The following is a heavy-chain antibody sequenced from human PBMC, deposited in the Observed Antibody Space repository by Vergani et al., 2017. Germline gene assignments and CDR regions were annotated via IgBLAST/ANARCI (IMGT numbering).Heavy chain of an antibody. CDR2: IHYSENT. D-gene: IGHD6-19*01. V-gene: IGHV4-59*01. CDR1: FDSIRNVY. CDR3: ASDTDSGQRADR. Sequence: QVQLQESGPGLVKSSETLSLTCSVSFDSIRNVYCNWIRQPPGKGLEWIGSIHYSENTNYNPSLKTRVTISVDTSKNQFSLTLTSVTAADTAVFYCASDTDSGQRADRWGQGILVTVTS. J-gene: IGHJ5*02.